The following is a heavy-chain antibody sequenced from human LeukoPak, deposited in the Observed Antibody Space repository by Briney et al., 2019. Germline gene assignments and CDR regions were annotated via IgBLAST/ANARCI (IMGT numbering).Heavy chain of an antibody. CDR3: AKDRYSGSYYFDY. CDR2: ISGSGGST. Sequence: GGSLRLSCAASGFTFSSYAMSRVRQAPGKGLEWVSAISGSGGSTYYADSVKGRFTISRDNSKNTLYLQMNSLRAEDTAVYYCAKDRYSGSYYFDYWGQGTLVTVSS. CDR1: GFTFSSYA. J-gene: IGHJ4*02. V-gene: IGHV3-23*01. D-gene: IGHD1-26*01.